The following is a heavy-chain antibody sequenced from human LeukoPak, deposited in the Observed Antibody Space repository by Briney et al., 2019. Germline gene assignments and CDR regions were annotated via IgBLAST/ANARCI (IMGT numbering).Heavy chain of an antibody. CDR2: IYTSGSI. CDR1: GGSISSGSYY. Sequence: PSQTLSLTCTVSGGSISSGSYYWSWIRQPAGKGLEWIGRIYTSGSINYNPSLKSRVTISVDTSKNQFSLKLSSVTAADTAVYYCARGAKFDYYDSSGYYPTGAYYFDYWGQGTLVTVSS. D-gene: IGHD3-22*01. J-gene: IGHJ4*02. V-gene: IGHV4-61*02. CDR3: ARGAKFDYYDSSGYYPTGAYYFDY.